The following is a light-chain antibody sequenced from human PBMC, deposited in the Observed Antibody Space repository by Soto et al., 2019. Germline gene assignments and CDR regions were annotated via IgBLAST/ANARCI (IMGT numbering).Light chain of an antibody. Sequence: QSALTQPPSASGSPGQSVTISCTGTSSDVGAYKDVSWYQQYPGTAPKLMIYDVSKRPSGVPDRFSGSKSGNTASLTVSGLQAEDAADYYCTSYVGSDIWVFGGGTKLTVL. J-gene: IGLJ3*02. CDR3: TSYVGSDIWV. CDR2: DVS. CDR1: SSDVGAYKD. V-gene: IGLV2-8*01.